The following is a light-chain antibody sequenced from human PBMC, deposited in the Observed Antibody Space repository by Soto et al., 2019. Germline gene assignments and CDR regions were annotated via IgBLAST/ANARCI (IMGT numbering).Light chain of an antibody. CDR3: QQCWGTPYS. J-gene: IGKJ4*01. CDR1: QNIRNF. Sequence: DIPMTQSPSSLSASVGDRVTITCRASQNIRNFLNWYQQKPGKAPSLLIAGASRLQSGVPSRFSGSGSGTDFTLTIVSLQPDEFSSYYCQQCWGTPYSFGEGTKVEIK. V-gene: IGKV1-39*01. CDR2: GAS.